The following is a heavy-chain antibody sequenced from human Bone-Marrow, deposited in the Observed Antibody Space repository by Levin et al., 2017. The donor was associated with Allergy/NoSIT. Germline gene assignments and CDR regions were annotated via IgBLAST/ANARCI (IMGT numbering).Heavy chain of an antibody. V-gene: IGHV1-46*01. CDR2: INPSGGIT. CDR3: ARDQSFGFWTGSSYFSGLDV. CDR1: GYTFTTYY. J-gene: IGHJ6*02. Sequence: GGPVKVSCKASGYTFTTYYIHWVRQAPGQGLEWMGAINPSGGITSFAQKFQDRVTMTRDTSTDTVNMELSSLRSDDTAVYYCARDQSFGFWTGSSYFSGLDVWGQGTTVTVSS. D-gene: IGHD3/OR15-3a*01.